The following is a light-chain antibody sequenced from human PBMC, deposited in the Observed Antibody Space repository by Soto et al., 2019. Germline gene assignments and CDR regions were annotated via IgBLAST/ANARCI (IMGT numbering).Light chain of an antibody. Sequence: QSALTQPASVSGSPGQSITISCTGTSSDVGGYNYVSWYQQHPGKAPKLMIYEVSNRPSGVSNRVSGSKSGNTASLTISGHQAEYEADYYCSSYTSSSTPYVFGTGTKVTVL. CDR3: SSYTSSSTPYV. V-gene: IGLV2-14*01. CDR1: SSDVGGYNY. CDR2: EVS. J-gene: IGLJ1*01.